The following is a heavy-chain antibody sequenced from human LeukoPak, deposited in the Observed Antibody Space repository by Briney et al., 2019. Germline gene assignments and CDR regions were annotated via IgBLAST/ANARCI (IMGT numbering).Heavy chain of an antibody. V-gene: IGHV3-20*04. J-gene: IGHJ4*02. Sequence: GGSLRLSCAASGFTFYDYGMSWVRQAPGKGLEWVSGINWNGGSTGYADSVKGRFTISRDNAKNSLYLQMNSLRAEDTALYYCARVMDFDWLLHIDYWGQGTLVTVSS. CDR1: GFTFYDYG. CDR2: INWNGGST. D-gene: IGHD3-9*01. CDR3: ARVMDFDWLLHIDY.